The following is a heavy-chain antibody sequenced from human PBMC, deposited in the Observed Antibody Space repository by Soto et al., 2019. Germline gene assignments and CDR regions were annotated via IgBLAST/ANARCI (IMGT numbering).Heavy chain of an antibody. CDR3: ARAIVGPTTTGWLDP. J-gene: IGHJ5*02. CDR2: IIPIFGTA. D-gene: IGHD1-26*01. V-gene: IGHV1-69*13. Sequence: SVKVSCKASGGTFSRYAISRVRQAPGQGLEWMGGIIPIFGTANYAQKFQGRVTITADESTSTAYMELSSLGFEDTAVYYCARAIVGPTTTGWLDPWGQGTLVTVSS. CDR1: GGTFSRYA.